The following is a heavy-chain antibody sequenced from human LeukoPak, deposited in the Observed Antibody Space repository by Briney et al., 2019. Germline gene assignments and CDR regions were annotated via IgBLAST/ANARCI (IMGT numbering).Heavy chain of an antibody. CDR2: IKSKTDGGTT. CDR1: GFTFSNAW. V-gene: IGHV3-15*01. Sequence: GGSLRLSCVASGFTFSNAWMSWVRQAPGKGLEWVGRIKSKTDGGTTDYAAPVKGRFTISRDDSKNTLYLQMNSLKTEDTAVYYCTTDRARTIFGVVIIKGFDYWGQGTLVTVSS. D-gene: IGHD3-3*01. J-gene: IGHJ4*02. CDR3: TTDRARTIFGVVIIKGFDY.